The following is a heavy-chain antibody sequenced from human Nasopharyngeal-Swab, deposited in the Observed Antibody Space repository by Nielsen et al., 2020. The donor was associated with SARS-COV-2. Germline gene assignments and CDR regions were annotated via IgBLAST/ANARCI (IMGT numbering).Heavy chain of an antibody. Sequence: SETLSLTCAVSGVSVDSGSYFWSWVRQPAGKGLEWIGHIYTSGKTNYNPSLMSRLTISVDASKNQFSLRLTSVTAAGTAVYYCAREDRWTLTSFYYALDVWGQGSAVTVSS. CDR3: AREDRWTLTSFYYALDV. CDR2: IYTSGKT. V-gene: IGHV4-61*09. J-gene: IGHJ6*02. CDR1: GVSVDSGSYF. D-gene: IGHD4-17*01.